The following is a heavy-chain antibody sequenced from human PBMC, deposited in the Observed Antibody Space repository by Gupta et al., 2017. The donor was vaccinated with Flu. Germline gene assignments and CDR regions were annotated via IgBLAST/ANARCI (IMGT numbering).Heavy chain of an antibody. D-gene: IGHD2-2*01. V-gene: IGHV3-33*01. Sequence: QVQLVESGGGVAQPGRSLRLSCAASGFTFSSYGMHWVRQAPGKGLEWVAVIWYDGINKFYADSVKGRFTISRDNSKNTLYLQMNSLRAEDTAVYYCARVEGSDCSSTSCYSSPDYYYYGMDVWGQGTTVTVSS. CDR2: IWYDGINK. CDR3: ARVEGSDCSSTSCYSSPDYYYYGMDV. J-gene: IGHJ6*02. CDR1: GFTFSSYG.